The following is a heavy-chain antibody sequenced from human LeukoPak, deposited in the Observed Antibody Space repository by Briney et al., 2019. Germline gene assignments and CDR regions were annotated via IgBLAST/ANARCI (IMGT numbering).Heavy chain of an antibody. CDR3: ARDVSRYGSGSYRLNWFDP. V-gene: IGHV3-7*03. Sequence: GGSLRLSCAASGFTFSSYWMSWVRQAPGKGLEWVANIKQDGSEKYYVDSVRGRFTISRDNAKNSLYLQMNSLRAEDTAVYYCARDVSRYGSGSYRLNWFDPWGQGTLVTVSS. CDR1: GFTFSSYW. CDR2: IKQDGSEK. D-gene: IGHD3-10*01. J-gene: IGHJ5*02.